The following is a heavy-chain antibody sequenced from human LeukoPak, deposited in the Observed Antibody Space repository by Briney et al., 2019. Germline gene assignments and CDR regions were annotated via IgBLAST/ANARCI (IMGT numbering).Heavy chain of an antibody. CDR3: ARAGERLDYVWGSYRFDY. CDR2: IIPIFGTA. CDR1: GGTFSSYA. D-gene: IGHD3-16*02. Sequence: SVKVSCKASGGTFSSYAISWVRQAPGQGLEWMGGIIPIFGTANYAQKFQGRVTITTDESTSTAYMELSSLRSEDTAVYYCARAGERLDYVWGSYRFDYWGQGTLVTVSS. J-gene: IGHJ4*02. V-gene: IGHV1-69*05.